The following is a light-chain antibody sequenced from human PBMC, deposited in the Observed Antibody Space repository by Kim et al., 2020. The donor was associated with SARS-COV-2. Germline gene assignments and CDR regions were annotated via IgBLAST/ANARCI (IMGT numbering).Light chain of an antibody. CDR1: QGVRSI. CDR3: QQCNNWPPRT. Sequence: SPGERATLACRASQGVRSIIAWYQQKPGQAPRLLIYDASTRATGIPARFSGSGSGTEFTLTISSLQSEDFAVYYCQQCNNWPPRTFGQGTKVDIK. J-gene: IGKJ1*01. V-gene: IGKV3-15*01. CDR2: DAS.